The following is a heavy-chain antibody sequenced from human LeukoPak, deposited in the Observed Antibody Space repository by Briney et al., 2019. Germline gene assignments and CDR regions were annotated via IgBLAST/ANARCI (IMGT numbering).Heavy chain of an antibody. CDR3: ARDGAYYDSSGYYYPLYYYYYMDV. J-gene: IGHJ6*03. V-gene: IGHV4-34*01. Sequence: SETLSLTCAVYGGSFSGYYWSWIRQPPGKGLEWIGEINHSGSTNYNPSLKSRVTISVDTSKNQFSLKLSSVTAADTAVYYCARDGAYYDSSGYYYPLYYYYYMDVWGKGTTVTVSS. D-gene: IGHD3-22*01. CDR1: GGSFSGYY. CDR2: INHSGST.